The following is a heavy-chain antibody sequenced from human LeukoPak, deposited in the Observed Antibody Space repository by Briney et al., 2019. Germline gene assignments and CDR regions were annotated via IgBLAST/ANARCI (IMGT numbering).Heavy chain of an antibody. CDR2: ISSSGSTI. CDR3: XXDEVAGGDY. J-gene: IGHJ4*02. CDR1: GFTFSDYY. V-gene: IGHV3-11*01. Sequence: GGSLRLSCAASGFTFSDYYMSWIRQASGKGLEWVSYISSSGSTIYYADSVKGRFTIPRDNAKNSLSLQMNSLRADDTAVYYCXXDEVAGGDYWGQGTLVTVSS. D-gene: IGHD6-19*01.